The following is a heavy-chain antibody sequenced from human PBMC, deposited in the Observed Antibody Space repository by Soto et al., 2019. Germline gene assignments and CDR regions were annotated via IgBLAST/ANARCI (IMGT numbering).Heavy chain of an antibody. CDR2: IKQDGSEK. J-gene: IGHJ4*02. D-gene: IGHD3-3*01. Sequence: GGSLRLSCAASGFTFSSYWMSWVRQAPGKGLEWVANIKQDGSEKYYVDSVKGRFTISRDNAKNSLYLQMNSLRAEDTAVYYCARDTPREARFLEWLLQNPPGYWGQGTLVTVSS. CDR3: ARDTPREARFLEWLLQNPPGY. V-gene: IGHV3-7*01. CDR1: GFTFSSYW.